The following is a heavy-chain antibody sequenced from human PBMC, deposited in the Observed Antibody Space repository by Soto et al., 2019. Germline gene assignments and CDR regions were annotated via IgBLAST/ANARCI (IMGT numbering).Heavy chain of an antibody. D-gene: IGHD6-19*01. Sequence: GGSLRLSCAASGFTFSSYAMSWVRQAPGEGLEWVSAISGSGGSTYYADSVKGRFTISRDNSKNTLYLQMNSLRAEDTAVYYCAKVLYSSGWFYFDYWGQGTLVTVSS. CDR2: ISGSGGST. CDR1: GFTFSSYA. CDR3: AKVLYSSGWFYFDY. V-gene: IGHV3-23*01. J-gene: IGHJ4*02.